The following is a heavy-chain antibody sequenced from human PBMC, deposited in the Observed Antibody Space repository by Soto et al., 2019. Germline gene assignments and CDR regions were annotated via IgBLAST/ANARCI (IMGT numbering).Heavy chain of an antibody. J-gene: IGHJ4*02. Sequence: EVQLVESGGGLVQPGGYLRVSCAASGFTFSPFWMHWVRQVPGKGPVWVSRINSDGNSTSYADSVKGRFTISRDNAKNTLYLQMNSLRAEDTAVYYCARGSNHFDYWGQGTLVTVSS. CDR1: GFTFSPFW. CDR2: INSDGNST. V-gene: IGHV3-74*01. D-gene: IGHD4-4*01. CDR3: ARGSNHFDY.